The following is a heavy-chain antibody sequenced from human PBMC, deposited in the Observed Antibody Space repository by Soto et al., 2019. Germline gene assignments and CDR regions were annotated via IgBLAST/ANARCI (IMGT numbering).Heavy chain of an antibody. CDR1: GYRFTSYD. V-gene: IGHV1-8*01. CDR2: MNPNSGNT. CDR3: ARGRRSLVPVGDY. D-gene: IGHD6-6*01. Sequence: GASVKVSCKACGYRFTSYDINWVRQATGQGLEWMGWMNPNSGNTGYAQKFQGRVTMTRNTSISTAYMELSSLRSEDTAVYYCARGRRSLVPVGDYWGQGTLVTVSS. J-gene: IGHJ4*02.